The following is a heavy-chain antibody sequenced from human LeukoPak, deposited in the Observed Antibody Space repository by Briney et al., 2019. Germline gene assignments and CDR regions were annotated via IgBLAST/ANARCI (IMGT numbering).Heavy chain of an antibody. CDR2: IYYSGST. CDR1: GGSISSYY. V-gene: IGHV4-59*08. Sequence: PSETLSLTCTVSGGSISSYYWSWIRQPPGKGLEWIGYIYYSGSTNYNPSLKSRVSISVDTSKDHFSLKLSFVTAADTAVYYCARHDPRAAAGTFDPWGQGTLVTVSS. D-gene: IGHD6-13*01. J-gene: IGHJ5*02. CDR3: ARHDPRAAAGTFDP.